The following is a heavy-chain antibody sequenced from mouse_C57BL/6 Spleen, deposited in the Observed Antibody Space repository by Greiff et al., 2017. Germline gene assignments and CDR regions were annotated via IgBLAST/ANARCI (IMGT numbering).Heavy chain of an antibody. CDR3: ARGNWEGNGFAY. J-gene: IGHJ3*01. Sequence: QVQLQQPGAELVRPGSSVKLSCKASGYTFTSYWMHWVKQRPIQGLEWIGNIDPSDSETHYNQKFKDKATLTVDKSSSTAYMQLSSLTSEDSAVYDCARGNWEGNGFAYWGQGTLVTVSA. CDR1: GYTFTSYW. CDR2: IDPSDSET. D-gene: IGHD4-1*02. V-gene: IGHV1-52*01.